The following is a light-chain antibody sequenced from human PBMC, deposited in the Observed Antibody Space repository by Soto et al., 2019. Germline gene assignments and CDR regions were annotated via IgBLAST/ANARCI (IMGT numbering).Light chain of an antibody. CDR1: GSDIGAYNF. J-gene: IGLJ2*01. Sequence: QSVLAQPPSASGSPGQSVTISCTGSGSDIGAYNFVSWYQQHPGKAPKLMIFGVTERPSGVPDRFSGSKSGNTASLTVSGLQADDEAIYYCAAWDDSLSGPVFGGGTKLTVL. V-gene: IGLV2-8*01. CDR2: GVT. CDR3: AAWDDSLSGPV.